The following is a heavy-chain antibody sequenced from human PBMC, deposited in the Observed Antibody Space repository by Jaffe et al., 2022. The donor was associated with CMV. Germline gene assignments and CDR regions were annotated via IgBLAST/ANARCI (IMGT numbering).Heavy chain of an antibody. CDR2: IWYDGSNK. J-gene: IGHJ6*03. Sequence: QVQLVESGGGVVQPGRSLRLSCAASGFTFSSYGMHWVRQAPGKGLEWVAVIWYDGSNKYYADSVKGRFTISRDNSKNTLYLQMNSLRAEDTAVYYCARELVEGELLYYYYYYMDVWGKGTTVTVSS. CDR1: GFTFSSYG. V-gene: IGHV3-33*08. CDR3: ARELVEGELLYYYYYYMDV. D-gene: IGHD1-26*01.